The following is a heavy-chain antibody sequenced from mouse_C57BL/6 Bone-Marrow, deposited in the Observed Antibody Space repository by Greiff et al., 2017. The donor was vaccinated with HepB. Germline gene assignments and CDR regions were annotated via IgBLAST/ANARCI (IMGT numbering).Heavy chain of an antibody. J-gene: IGHJ1*03. V-gene: IGHV6-6*01. Sequence: EVKVEESGGGLVQPGGSMKLSCAASGFTFSDAWMDWVRQSPEKGLEWVAEIRNKANNHATYYAESVKGRFTISRDDSKSSVYLQMNSLRAEDTGIYYCTRNYGSSYPSYWYFDVWGTGTTVTVSS. CDR2: IRNKANNHAT. CDR1: GFTFSDAW. D-gene: IGHD1-1*01. CDR3: TRNYGSSYPSYWYFDV.